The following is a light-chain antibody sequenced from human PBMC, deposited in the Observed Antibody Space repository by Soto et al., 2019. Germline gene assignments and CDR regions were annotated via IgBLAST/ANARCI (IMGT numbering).Light chain of an antibody. V-gene: IGLV2-11*01. Sequence: QSALTQARSVSGSPGQSVTISCTGTSSDVGGYNYVSWYQQHPGKAPKLMIYDVSKRPSGVPDRFSGSKSGYTASLTISGLQAEDEADYYCCSYAGSYVFGTGTKLTVL. CDR1: SSDVGGYNY. J-gene: IGLJ1*01. CDR2: DVS. CDR3: CSYAGSYV.